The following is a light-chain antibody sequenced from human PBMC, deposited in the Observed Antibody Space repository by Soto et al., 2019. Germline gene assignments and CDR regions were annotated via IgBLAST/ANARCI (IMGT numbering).Light chain of an antibody. CDR2: DTS. Sequence: DIRMTQSPSTLSASVGDRVIITCRASQRLSSWLAWYQHKPRQAPKLLIFDTSNLGSGVPSRFSGSGSRTEFTLTISGLQPDDFATYYCQQYDDYWTFGQGTKV. CDR1: QRLSSW. V-gene: IGKV1-5*01. J-gene: IGKJ1*01. CDR3: QQYDDYWT.